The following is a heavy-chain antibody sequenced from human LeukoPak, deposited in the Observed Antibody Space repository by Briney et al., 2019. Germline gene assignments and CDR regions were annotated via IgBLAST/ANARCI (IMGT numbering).Heavy chain of an antibody. J-gene: IGHJ4*02. CDR3: AACSYYYDSSGYYPW. V-gene: IGHV4-59*01. Sequence: SETLSLTCTVSSGSISGFYWNWIRQPPGKGLEWIGYIHYSGSTNYNPSLKSRVTISVDTSKNQFSLRLSSVTAADTAVCYCAACSYYYDSSGYYPWWGQGTLVTVSS. D-gene: IGHD3-22*01. CDR2: IHYSGST. CDR1: SGSISGFY.